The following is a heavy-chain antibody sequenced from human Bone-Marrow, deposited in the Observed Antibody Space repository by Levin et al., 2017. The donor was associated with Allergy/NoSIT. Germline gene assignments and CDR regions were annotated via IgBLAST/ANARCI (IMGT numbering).Heavy chain of an antibody. CDR1: GFTFSSFV. Sequence: LSLTCAASGFTFSSFVMSWVRQAPGKGLEWVSTISTNVGRTYYTDSVKGRFIIFRDNSKNTLYLQMNSLTAEDTAIYYCAKRSDRVWDGDDYWGQGTLVTVSS. J-gene: IGHJ4*02. CDR2: ISTNVGRT. D-gene: IGHD1-26*01. V-gene: IGHV3-23*01. CDR3: AKRSDRVWDGDDY.